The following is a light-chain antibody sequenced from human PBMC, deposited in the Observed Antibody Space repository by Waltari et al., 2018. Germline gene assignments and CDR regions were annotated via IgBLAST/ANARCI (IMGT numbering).Light chain of an antibody. CDR1: SSDVGANKY. Sequence: QSALTQPPSASGSPGQSVTISCTGTSSDVGANKYVSWYQQHPGKAPKLLIYEVSKRASGVPDRFSGSKSGNTASLTVSGLQAEDEADYYCASRGASKVFGGGTKLTVL. CDR2: EVS. V-gene: IGLV2-8*01. CDR3: ASRGASKV. J-gene: IGLJ2*01.